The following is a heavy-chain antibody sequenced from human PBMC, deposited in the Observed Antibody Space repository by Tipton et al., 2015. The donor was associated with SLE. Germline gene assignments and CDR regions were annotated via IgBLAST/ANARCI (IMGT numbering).Heavy chain of an antibody. V-gene: IGHV4-59*11. Sequence: TLSLTCTVSGGSISSHYWSWIRQPPGKGLEWIGYIYYSGSTNYNPSLKSRVTISVDTSKNQFSLKLSSVTAADTAVYYCARVMWQQQLGAFDIWGQGTMVTVSS. CDR1: GGSISSHY. D-gene: IGHD6-13*01. J-gene: IGHJ3*02. CDR3: ARVMWQQQLGAFDI. CDR2: IYYSGST.